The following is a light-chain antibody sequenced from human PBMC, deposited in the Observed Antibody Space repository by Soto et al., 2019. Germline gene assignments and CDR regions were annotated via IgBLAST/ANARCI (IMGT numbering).Light chain of an antibody. CDR1: SSNIGAGYD. CDR2: GNS. J-gene: IGLJ2*01. CDR3: QSYDSSLSGHVV. Sequence: QSVLTQPPSVSGAPGQRVTISCTGSSSNIGAGYDVHWYQQRPGTAPKIVIYGNSNRPSGVPDRFSGSKSGTSASMSSTGLLAEDEADYYCQSYDSSLSGHVVFGGGTKLPVL. V-gene: IGLV1-40*01.